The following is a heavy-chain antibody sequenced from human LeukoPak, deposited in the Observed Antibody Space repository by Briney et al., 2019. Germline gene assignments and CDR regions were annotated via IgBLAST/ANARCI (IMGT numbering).Heavy chain of an antibody. CDR1: GGSISSYY. CDR2: IYTSGGT. V-gene: IGHV4-4*09. Sequence: SETLSLTCTISGGSISSYYWSWIRQPPGKGLEWIGYIYTSGGTNYNPSLKSRVTISVDTSKNQFSLKLSSVTAADTAVYYCARLAGEYSSSDYWGQGTLVTVSS. D-gene: IGHD6-6*01. J-gene: IGHJ4*02. CDR3: ARLAGEYSSSDY.